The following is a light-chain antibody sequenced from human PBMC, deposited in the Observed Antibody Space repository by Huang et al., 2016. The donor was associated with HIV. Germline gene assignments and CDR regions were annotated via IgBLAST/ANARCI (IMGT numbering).Light chain of an antibody. CDR2: KVS. Sequence: DVVMTQSPLSLPVTLGQPASISCRSSQSLVHSDGNTYLNWFQQRPGQSPRRLIYKVSNRDSGVPDRFSGSGSGTDFTLKISRVEAEDVGIYYCMQGTRWPWTFGQGTKVEIK. V-gene: IGKV2-30*02. J-gene: IGKJ1*01. CDR3: MQGTRWPWT. CDR1: QSLVHSDGNTY.